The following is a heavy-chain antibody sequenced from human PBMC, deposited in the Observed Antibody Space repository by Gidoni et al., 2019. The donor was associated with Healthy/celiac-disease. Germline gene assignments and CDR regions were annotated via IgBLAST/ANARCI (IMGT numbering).Heavy chain of an antibody. Sequence: QLQLQESGPGLVKPSETLSLTCPVSGGSIISSSYYWGWSRQPPGKGLEWIGSIYYSGSTYYNPSLKSRVTISVDTSKNQFSLKLSSVTAADTAVYYCARRYYGSGSYVDYWGQGTLVTVSS. CDR1: GGSIISSSYY. J-gene: IGHJ4*02. V-gene: IGHV4-39*01. CDR3: ARRYYGSGSYVDY. CDR2: IYYSGST. D-gene: IGHD3-10*01.